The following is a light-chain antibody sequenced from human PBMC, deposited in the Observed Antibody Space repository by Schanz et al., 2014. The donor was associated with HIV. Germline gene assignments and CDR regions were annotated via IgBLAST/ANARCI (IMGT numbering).Light chain of an antibody. CDR1: QSVSSN. Sequence: ERVMTQSPATLSVSPGESATLSCRASQSVSSNLAWYQQKPGQAPRLLIYHASTRATGIPARFSGSGSGTEFTLTIASLQSEDFAVYYCQQYNNWPRTFGRGTKLEIK. J-gene: IGKJ2*01. V-gene: IGKV3-15*01. CDR2: HAS. CDR3: QQYNNWPRT.